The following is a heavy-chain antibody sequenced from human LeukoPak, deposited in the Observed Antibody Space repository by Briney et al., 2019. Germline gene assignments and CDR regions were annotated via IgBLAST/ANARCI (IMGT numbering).Heavy chain of an antibody. CDR3: ARGMVRGVINPDY. Sequence: GAPVKVSCKASGYTFTGYYMHWVRQAPGQGLEWMGWINPNSGGTNYAQKFQGWVTMTRDTSISTAYMELSRLRSDDTAVYYCARGMVRGVINPDYWGQGTLVTVSS. V-gene: IGHV1-2*04. CDR1: GYTFTGYY. CDR2: INPNSGGT. J-gene: IGHJ4*02. D-gene: IGHD3-10*01.